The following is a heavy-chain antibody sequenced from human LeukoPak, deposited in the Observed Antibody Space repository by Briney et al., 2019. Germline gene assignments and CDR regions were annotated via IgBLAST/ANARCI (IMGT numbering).Heavy chain of an antibody. CDR3: ARVSDYSNYSDF. CDR2: IWYDGSTK. CDR1: GFTFRTYG. D-gene: IGHD4-11*01. J-gene: IGHJ4*02. V-gene: IGHV3-33*01. Sequence: GRSLRLSCAASGFTFRTYGMHWVRQAPGKGLEWVAIIWYDGSTKYYAESVRGRFTISRDNSKNMLYLQMNSLRAEDTAVYYCARVSDYSNYSDFWGQGTLVTVSS.